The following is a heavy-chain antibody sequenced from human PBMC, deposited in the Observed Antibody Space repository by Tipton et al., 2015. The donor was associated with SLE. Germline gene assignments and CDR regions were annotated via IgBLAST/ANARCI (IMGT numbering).Heavy chain of an antibody. Sequence: SLRLSCAASGFTFSSYSMNWVRQAPGKGLEWVSSISSSSSYIYYADSVKGRFTISRDNAKNSLYLQMNSLRAEATAVYYCASFVSSSSWYDWCFDLWGLGTLVTVSS. CDR1: GFTFSSYS. D-gene: IGHD6-13*01. CDR3: ASFVSSSSWYDWCFDL. V-gene: IGHV3-21*01. J-gene: IGHJ2*01. CDR2: ISSSSSYI.